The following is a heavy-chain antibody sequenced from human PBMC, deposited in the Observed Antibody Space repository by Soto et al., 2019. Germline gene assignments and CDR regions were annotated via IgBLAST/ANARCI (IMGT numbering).Heavy chain of an antibody. CDR2: IYSGGST. CDR1: GFTVSSNY. Sequence: EVQLVESGGGLIQPGGSLRLSCAASGFTVSSNYMSWVRQAPGKGLEWVSVIYSGGSTYYADSVKGRFTISRDNSKNTLYLQTNSLRAEDTAVYYCARVSLWFGELPLDYWGQGTLVTVSS. J-gene: IGHJ4*02. CDR3: ARVSLWFGELPLDY. V-gene: IGHV3-53*01. D-gene: IGHD3-10*01.